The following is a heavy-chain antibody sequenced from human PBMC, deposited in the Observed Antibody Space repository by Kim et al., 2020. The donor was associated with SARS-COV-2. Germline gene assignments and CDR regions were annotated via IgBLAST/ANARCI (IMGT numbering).Heavy chain of an antibody. CDR1: GYTFTSYD. CDR3: ARDGIAAAPYYYYYGMDV. J-gene: IGHJ6*02. V-gene: IGHV1-8*01. D-gene: IGHD6-13*01. Sequence: ASVKVSCKASGYTFTSYDINWVRQATGQGLEWMGWMNPNSGNTGYAQKFQGRVTMTRNTSISTAYMELSSLRSEDTAVYYCARDGIAAAPYYYYYGMDVWGQGTTVTVSS. CDR2: MNPNSGNT.